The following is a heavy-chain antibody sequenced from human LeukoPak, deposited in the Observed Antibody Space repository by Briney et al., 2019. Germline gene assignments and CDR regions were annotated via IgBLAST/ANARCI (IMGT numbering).Heavy chain of an antibody. CDR2: IDHSGST. V-gene: IGHV4-59*01. D-gene: IGHD3-9*01. Sequence: SETLSLTCTVSGGSFSSYYWTWIRQPPGKGLEWIGYIDHSGSTNYNPSLKSRVSISSDTSKNQFSLELSSVTAADTAVYYCARAHILRYFDWLSPTPLLYYYYYYMDVWGKGTTVTVSS. CDR1: GGSFSSYY. J-gene: IGHJ6*03. CDR3: ARAHILRYFDWLSPTPLLYYYYYYMDV.